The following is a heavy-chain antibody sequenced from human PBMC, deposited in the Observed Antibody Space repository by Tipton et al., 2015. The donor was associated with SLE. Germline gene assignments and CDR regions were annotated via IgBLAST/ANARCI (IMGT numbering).Heavy chain of an antibody. J-gene: IGHJ1*01. D-gene: IGHD6-13*01. V-gene: IGHV4-34*01. CDR1: GGSFSGYY. Sequence: TLSLTCAIYGGSFSGYYWSWIRQPPGKGLAWIGEIQHSGSTNYNPSLKSRVTISVDTSKNQFSLKLSSVTAADTAVYYCARSLYKQLTFEFFHHWGQGTLVTVSS. CDR3: ARSLYKQLTFEFFHH. CDR2: IQHSGST.